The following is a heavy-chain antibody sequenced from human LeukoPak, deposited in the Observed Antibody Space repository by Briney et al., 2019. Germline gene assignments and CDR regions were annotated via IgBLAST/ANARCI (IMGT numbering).Heavy chain of an antibody. J-gene: IGHJ5*02. V-gene: IGHV1-8*01. Sequence: ASVKVSCKASGYTFTSYDINWVRQATGQGLEWMGWMNPNSGNTGYAQKFQGRVTMTRNTSIRKAYMELSRLRSEDTAVYYCARAGDSGSLFDPWGQGTLVTVSS. CDR2: MNPNSGNT. CDR3: ARAGDSGSLFDP. D-gene: IGHD1-26*01. CDR1: GYTFTSYD.